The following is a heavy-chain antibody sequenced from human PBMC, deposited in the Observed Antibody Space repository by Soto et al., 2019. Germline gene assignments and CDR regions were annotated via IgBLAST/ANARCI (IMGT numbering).Heavy chain of an antibody. V-gene: IGHV3-23*01. CDR2: ISGSGGST. CDR3: AKGGARGGYSYGY. Sequence: EVQLLESGGGLVQPGGSLRLSCAASGFTFSSYAMSWVRQAPGKGLEWVSAISGSGGSTYYADSVKGRFTISRDNSKNTLYLQMNSLRAKDTAVYYCAKGGARGGYSYGYWGQGTLVTVSS. D-gene: IGHD5-18*01. J-gene: IGHJ4*02. CDR1: GFTFSSYA.